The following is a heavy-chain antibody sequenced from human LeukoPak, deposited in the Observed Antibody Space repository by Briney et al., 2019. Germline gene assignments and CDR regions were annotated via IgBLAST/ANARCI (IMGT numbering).Heavy chain of an antibody. J-gene: IGHJ4*02. Sequence: SETLSLTCTVSGGSIHSYWSWIRQPAGKGLGWIGRISGSGTKTYNPALQSRLTISIDTSKNQFSLKLMSVTAADTAVYYCARGKGGITIFGVVTSPRYYFDYWGQGTLVTVSS. CDR1: GGSIHSY. CDR3: ARGKGGITIFGVVTSPRYYFDY. V-gene: IGHV4-4*07. D-gene: IGHD3-3*01. CDR2: ISGSGTK.